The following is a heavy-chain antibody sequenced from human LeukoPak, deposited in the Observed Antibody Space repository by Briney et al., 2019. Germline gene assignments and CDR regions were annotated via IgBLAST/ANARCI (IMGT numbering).Heavy chain of an antibody. CDR3: AASRSGSYYPLDY. V-gene: IGHV4-34*01. D-gene: IGHD3-10*01. Sequence: PSETLSLTCAVNGGSFSGYYWSWIRQPPGKGLEWIGEINHSGSTNYNPSLKSRVTISVDTSKNQFSLKLSSVTAADTAVYYCAASRSGSYYPLDYWGQGTLVTVSS. CDR1: GGSFSGYY. CDR2: INHSGST. J-gene: IGHJ4*02.